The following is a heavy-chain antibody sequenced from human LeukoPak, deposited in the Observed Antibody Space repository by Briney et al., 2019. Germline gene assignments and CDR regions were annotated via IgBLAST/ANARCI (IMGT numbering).Heavy chain of an antibody. CDR1: GYTFTSYG. CDR3: ARERGIAAADQSDALDI. V-gene: IGHV1-2*02. J-gene: IGHJ3*02. Sequence: ASVKVSCKASGYTFTSYGISWVRQAPGQGLEWMGWINPNSGGTNYAQKFQGRVTMTRDTSISTAYMELSRLRSDDTAVYYCARERGIAAADQSDALDIWGQGTMVTVSS. CDR2: INPNSGGT. D-gene: IGHD6-13*01.